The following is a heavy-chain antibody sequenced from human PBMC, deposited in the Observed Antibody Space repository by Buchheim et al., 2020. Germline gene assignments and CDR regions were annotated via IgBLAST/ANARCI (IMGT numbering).Heavy chain of an antibody. Sequence: EVQLVQSGAEVKKPGESLRISCKGSGYSFTSYWISWVRQMPGKGLEWMGRIDPSDSYTNYSPSFQGHVTISADKSISTSYPQWSSLKASDTAMYYCARRAPLAAAGTYYYYYGMDVWGRGTT. CDR3: ARRAPLAAAGTYYYYYGMDV. J-gene: IGHJ6*02. D-gene: IGHD6-13*01. CDR1: GYSFTSYW. V-gene: IGHV5-10-1*03. CDR2: IDPSDSYT.